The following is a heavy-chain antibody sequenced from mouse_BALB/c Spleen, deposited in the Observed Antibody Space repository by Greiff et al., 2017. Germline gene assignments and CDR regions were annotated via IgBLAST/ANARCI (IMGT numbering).Heavy chain of an antibody. V-gene: IGHV5-9-3*01. D-gene: IGHD3-2*01. J-gene: IGHJ3*01. CDR1: GFTFSSYA. CDR3: ARRDSSGPFAY. CDR2: ISSGGSYT. Sequence: EVKLMESGGGLVKPGGSLKLSCAASGFTFSSYAMSWVRQTPEKRLEWVATISSGGSYTYYPDSVKGRFTISRDNAKNTLYLQMSSLRSEDTAMYYCARRDSSGPFAYWGQGTLVTVSA.